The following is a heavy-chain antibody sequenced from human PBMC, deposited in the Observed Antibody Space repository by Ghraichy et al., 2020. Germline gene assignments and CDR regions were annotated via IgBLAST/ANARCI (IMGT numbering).Heavy chain of an antibody. D-gene: IGHD4-23*01. J-gene: IGHJ2*01. V-gene: IGHV3-23*01. CDR3: AKVYDYGGNSEWYFKR. CDR2: ISGSGGSI. Sequence: GGSLRLSCAASGFTFSSYAMSWVRQAPEKGLEWVSGISGSGGSIYYADTVKGRFTISRDNSRNTVYLQMSCLRAEDTAIYYVAKVYDYGGNSEWYFKRWGRGILVTVAS. CDR1: GFTFSSYA.